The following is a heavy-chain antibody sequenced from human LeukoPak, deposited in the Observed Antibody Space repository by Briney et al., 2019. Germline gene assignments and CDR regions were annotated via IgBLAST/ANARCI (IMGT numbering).Heavy chain of an antibody. V-gene: IGHV3-30*18. CDR3: AKGKNAYSSGWLALFDF. J-gene: IGHJ4*02. CDR2: ISYGGSDK. CDR1: GFTFNIYD. D-gene: IGHD6-19*01. Sequence: GGSLRLSCAASGFTFNIYDMHWVRQAPGKGLEWVAVISYGGSDKYYADSVRGRFTISRDSSKNTLYLEVSSLRAEDTAVYYCAKGKNAYSSGWLALFDFWGQGTLVSGSS.